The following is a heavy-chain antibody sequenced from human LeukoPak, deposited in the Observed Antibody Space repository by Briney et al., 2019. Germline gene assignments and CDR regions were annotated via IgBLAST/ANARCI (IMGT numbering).Heavy chain of an antibody. V-gene: IGHV3-33*01. CDR3: ARVSSDGVFDY. D-gene: IGHD2-21*02. Sequence: GGSLRLSCAASGFTFSSYGMHWVRQAPGKGLERVAVIWYDGSNKYYADSVKGRFTISRDNSKNTLYLQMNSLRAEDTAVYYCARVSSDGVFDYWGQGTLVTVSS. J-gene: IGHJ4*02. CDR2: IWYDGSNK. CDR1: GFTFSSYG.